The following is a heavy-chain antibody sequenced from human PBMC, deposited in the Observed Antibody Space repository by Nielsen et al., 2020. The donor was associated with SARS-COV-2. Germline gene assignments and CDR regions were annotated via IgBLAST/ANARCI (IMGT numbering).Heavy chain of an antibody. Sequence: GGSLRLSCAASGFTFSSYGMHWVRQAPGKGLEWVAVIWYDGSNKYYADSVKGRFTISRDNSKNTLYLQMNSLRAEDTAVYYCASLYSSSWYFDYWGQGTLVTVSS. CDR2: IWYDGSNK. J-gene: IGHJ4*02. CDR3: ASLYSSSWYFDY. D-gene: IGHD6-13*01. V-gene: IGHV3-33*01. CDR1: GFTFSSYG.